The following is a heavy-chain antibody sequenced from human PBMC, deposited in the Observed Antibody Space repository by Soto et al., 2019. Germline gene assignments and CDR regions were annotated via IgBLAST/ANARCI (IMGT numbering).Heavy chain of an antibody. Sequence: GGSLRLSCVASGFLFSDWAMAWVRQAPGKGLEWVSSISESGGSTYYAASVKGRFTLSRDNSNDVLYLQLNSLRREDTAVYFCARRSYCSSDGCYKFFDIWGQGTLVTVSS. D-gene: IGHD2-2*02. CDR3: ARRSYCSSDGCYKFFDI. CDR2: ISESGGST. J-gene: IGHJ4*02. V-gene: IGHV3-23*01. CDR1: GFLFSDWA.